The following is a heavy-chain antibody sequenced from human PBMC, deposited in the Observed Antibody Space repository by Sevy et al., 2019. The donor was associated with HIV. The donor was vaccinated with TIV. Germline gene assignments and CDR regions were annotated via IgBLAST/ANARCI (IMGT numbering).Heavy chain of an antibody. V-gene: IGHV3-30*04. CDR3: ARDRGEILRSAFKS. CDR2: ISHDGRNNK. Sequence: GGSLRLSCAASGFTFSEFGMHWVRQAPGKGLEWVAVISHDGRNNKYNADSVKGRFTISRDNSKNTLYLQKNSLRADDTAIYYCARDRGEILRSAFKSWGQGTLVTVSS. J-gene: IGHJ5*02. D-gene: IGHD3-10*01. CDR1: GFTFSEFG.